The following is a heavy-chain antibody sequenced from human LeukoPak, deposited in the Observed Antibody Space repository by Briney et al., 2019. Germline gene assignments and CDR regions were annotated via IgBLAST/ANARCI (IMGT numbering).Heavy chain of an antibody. D-gene: IGHD3-22*01. J-gene: IGHJ4*02. V-gene: IGHV3-53*01. CDR3: ASGRWSSSGYQDY. Sequence: PGGSLRLSCAASGFSVSSNYMTWVRQAPGKGLECVLVIYGGGNTYYADSVGGRFTISRDNSKNTLYLQMNSLRVEDTAMYYCASGRWSSSGYQDYWGRGTLVTVSS. CDR2: IYGGGNT. CDR1: GFSVSSNY.